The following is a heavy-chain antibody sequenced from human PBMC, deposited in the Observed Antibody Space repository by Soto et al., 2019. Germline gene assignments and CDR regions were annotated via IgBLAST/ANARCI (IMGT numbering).Heavy chain of an antibody. Sequence: EVELLESGGGLVQPGGSLRLSCVASGFTFKNYDMRWIRQAPGKGLEWVSGISGSGGVTYYADSVKGRFTISRDKSKNTVYLQMNSLRAEETAIYYCAKNRQFRSYYESAGHYDNWGQGTLVTVSS. J-gene: IGHJ4*02. CDR1: GFTFKNYD. D-gene: IGHD3-10*01. CDR3: AKNRQFRSYYESAGHYDN. CDR2: ISGSGGVT. V-gene: IGHV3-23*01.